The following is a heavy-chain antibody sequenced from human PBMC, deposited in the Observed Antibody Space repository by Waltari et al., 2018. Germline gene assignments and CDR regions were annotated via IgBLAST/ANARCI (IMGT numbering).Heavy chain of an antibody. CDR3: ARLTIFGVVIIRGMDV. J-gene: IGHJ6*02. V-gene: IGHV3-21*01. D-gene: IGHD3-3*01. Sequence: EVQLVESGGGLVKPGGSLRLSCAASGFTFSSYSMNWVRQAPGKGLEWVSSISSNSSYIYYADSVKGRFTISRDNAKNSLYLQMNSLRAEDTAVYYCARLTIFGVVIIRGMDVWGQGTTVTVSS. CDR1: GFTFSSYS. CDR2: ISSNSSYI.